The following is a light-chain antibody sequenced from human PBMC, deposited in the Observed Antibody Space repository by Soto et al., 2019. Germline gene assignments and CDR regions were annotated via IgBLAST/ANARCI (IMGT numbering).Light chain of an antibody. CDR1: SSDVGGYNY. CDR3: SSYAGSNNSYV. V-gene: IGLV2-8*01. J-gene: IGLJ1*01. CDR2: EVS. Sequence: QSALTQPPSASGSPGQSVTISCTGTSSDVGGYNYVSWYQQHPGKAPKLMIYEVSKRPSGVPDRFSGSKSGNTASLTVSGLQAEDEADYYCSSYAGSNNSYVFGTGTRSP.